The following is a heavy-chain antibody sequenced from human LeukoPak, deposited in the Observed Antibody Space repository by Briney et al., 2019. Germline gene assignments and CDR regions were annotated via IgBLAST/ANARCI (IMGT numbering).Heavy chain of an antibody. V-gene: IGHV1-2*02. D-gene: IGHD3-22*01. CDR3: AKSQYYDSSASDY. J-gene: IGHJ4*02. CDR2: INPNSGGT. CDR1: GYTFTSYG. Sequence: ASVKVSCKASGYTFTSYGISWARQAPGQGLEWMGWINPNSGGTNYAQKFQGRVTMTRDTSISTAYMELSRLRSDDTAVYYCAKSQYYDSSASDYWGQGTLVTVSS.